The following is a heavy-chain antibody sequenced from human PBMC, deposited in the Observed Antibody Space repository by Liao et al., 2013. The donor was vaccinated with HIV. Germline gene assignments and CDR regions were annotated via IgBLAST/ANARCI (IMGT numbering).Heavy chain of an antibody. J-gene: IGHJ4*02. CDR3: ARVLNFWSGYYDY. V-gene: IGHV4-34*01. D-gene: IGHD3-3*01. Sequence: QVQLQQWGAGLLKPSETLSLTCAVYGGSFSGYYWSWIRQPPGKGLEWIGEINHSGSTNYNPSLKSRVTTSVDTSKNQFSLKLSSVTAADTAVYYCARVLNFWSGYYDYWGQGTLVTVSS. CDR1: GGSFSGYY. CDR2: INHSGST.